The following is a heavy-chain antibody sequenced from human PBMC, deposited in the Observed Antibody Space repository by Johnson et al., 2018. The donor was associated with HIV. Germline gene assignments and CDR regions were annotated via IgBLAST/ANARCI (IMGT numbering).Heavy chain of an antibody. CDR3: AKPVLRYFDGSHAFDI. Sequence: QVQLVESGGGLVQPGGSLRLSCAASGFTFSNYYMGWIRQAPGKGLEWVAVISYDGSNKYYADSVKGRFTISRDNSKNTLYLQMNSLRAEDTAVYYCAKPVLRYFDGSHAFDIWGQGTMVTVSS. CDR2: ISYDGSNK. J-gene: IGHJ3*02. D-gene: IGHD3-9*01. CDR1: GFTFSNYY. V-gene: IGHV3-30*18.